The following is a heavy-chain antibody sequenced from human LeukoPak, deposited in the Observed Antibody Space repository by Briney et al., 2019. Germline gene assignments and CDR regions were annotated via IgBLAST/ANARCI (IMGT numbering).Heavy chain of an antibody. CDR1: GFTFGSFA. CDR2: LSASGVSS. J-gene: IGHJ3*02. CDR3: ARAGDAFDI. Sequence: GGSLRLSCGASGFTFGSFAMSWVRQTPGKGLEWVATLSASGVSSYYADSVKGRFTISRDNAKNSLYLQMNSLRAEDTAVYYCARAGDAFDIWGQGTMVTVSS. V-gene: IGHV3-23*01.